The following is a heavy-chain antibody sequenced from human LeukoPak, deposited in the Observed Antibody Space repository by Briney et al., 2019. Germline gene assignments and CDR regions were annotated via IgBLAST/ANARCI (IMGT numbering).Heavy chain of an antibody. CDR3: ARGLDCRSTSCYLDT. V-gene: IGHV3-7*01. J-gene: IGHJ4*02. CDR1: GFTFSDSW. CDR2: MNQDGSER. D-gene: IGHD2-2*01. Sequence: PGGSLRLSCAASGFTFSDSWMSWVRQAPGKGLEWVANMNQDGSERFYVDSVKGRFTISRDNAKNSLYLQMNSLGAEDTAVYYCARGLDCRSTSCYLDTWGQGTLVTVSS.